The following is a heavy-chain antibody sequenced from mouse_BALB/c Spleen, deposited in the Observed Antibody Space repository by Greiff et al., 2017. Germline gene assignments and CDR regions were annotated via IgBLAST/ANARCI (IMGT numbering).Heavy chain of an antibody. CDR1: GFTFSSYG. V-gene: IGHV5-6*01. CDR2: ISSGGSYT. D-gene: IGHD4-1*01. Sequence: EVHLVESGGDLVKPGGSLKLSCAASGFTFSSYGMSWVRQTPDKRLEWVATISSGGSYTYYPDSVKGRFTISRDNAKNTLYLQMSSLKSEDTAMYDCARPNWDWFAYWGQGTLVTVSA. J-gene: IGHJ3*01. CDR3: ARPNWDWFAY.